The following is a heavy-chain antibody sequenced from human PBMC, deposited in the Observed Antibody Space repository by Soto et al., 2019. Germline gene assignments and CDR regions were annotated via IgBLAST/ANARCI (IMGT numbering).Heavy chain of an antibody. J-gene: IGHJ6*02. Sequence: RLGCAASRVTVCSYGVDGVLKAPGKGLEWVAVISYDGSNKYYADSVKGRFTISRDNSKNTLYLQMNSLRAEDTAVYYCAKCCTDCCGGSCYSFYYYYGMDVWGQGTAVTLSS. CDR1: RVTVCSYG. CDR3: AKCCTDCCGGSCYSFYYYYGMDV. V-gene: IGHV3-30*18. D-gene: IGHD2-15*01. CDR2: ISYDGSNK.